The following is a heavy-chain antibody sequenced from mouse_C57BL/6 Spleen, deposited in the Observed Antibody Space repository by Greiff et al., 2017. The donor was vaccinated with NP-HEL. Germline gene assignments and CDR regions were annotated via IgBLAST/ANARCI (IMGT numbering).Heavy chain of an antibody. Sequence: QVQLQQSGAELVKPGASVKLSCKASGYTFTEYTIHWVKQRSGQGLEWIGWFYPGSGSIKYNEKFKDKATLTAAKSSSTVYMELSRLTSEDSAVYFCARHEQEGRRLYYDYDGAWFAYWGQGTLVTVSA. J-gene: IGHJ3*01. V-gene: IGHV1-62-2*01. CDR3: ARHEQEGRRLYYDYDGAWFAY. CDR2: FYPGSGSI. CDR1: GYTFTEYT. D-gene: IGHD2-4*01.